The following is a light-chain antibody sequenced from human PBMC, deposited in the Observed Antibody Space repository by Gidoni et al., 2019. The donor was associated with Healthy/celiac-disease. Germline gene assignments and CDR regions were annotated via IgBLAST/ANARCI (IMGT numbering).Light chain of an antibody. CDR1: QSISSW. CDR2: KAS. V-gene: IGKV1-5*03. CDR3: QQYNSYRT. Sequence: DIHMTQSPSTLSASVGDRVTITCRASQSISSWLAWYQQKPGKAPKLLIDKASSLESGVPSRCSGSGSGTEFTLTISSLQPDDFANYYCQQYNSYRTFGQGTKVEIK. J-gene: IGKJ1*01.